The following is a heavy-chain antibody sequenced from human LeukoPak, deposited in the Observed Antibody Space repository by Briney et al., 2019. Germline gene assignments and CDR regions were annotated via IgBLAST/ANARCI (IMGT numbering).Heavy chain of an antibody. CDR2: IYHSGTT. Sequence: SETLSLTCTVSGGSISSGGYYWSWIRQPPGKGLEWIGYIYHSGTTNYNPSLKSRVTTSVDKSKNQFSLRLSSVTAADTAVYYCARRYCRGGTCPFDHWGRGTLVTVSS. V-gene: IGHV4-30-2*01. CDR3: ARRYCRGGTCPFDH. D-gene: IGHD2-15*01. CDR1: GGSISSGGYY. J-gene: IGHJ4*02.